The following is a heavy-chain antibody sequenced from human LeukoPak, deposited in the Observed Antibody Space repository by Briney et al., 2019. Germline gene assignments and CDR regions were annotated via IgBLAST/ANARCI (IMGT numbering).Heavy chain of an antibody. Sequence: SETLSLTCTVSGPSISSYYSSWVRQPPGQGLEWIGYIYYSGSNNYNPSLKSRVTISVDTSKNQFSLKLSSVTAADTAVYYCARAVPAMDVWGKGTTVTISS. V-gene: IGHV4-59*01. CDR1: GPSISSYY. D-gene: IGHD2-2*01. CDR3: ARAVPAMDV. CDR2: IYYSGSN. J-gene: IGHJ6*03.